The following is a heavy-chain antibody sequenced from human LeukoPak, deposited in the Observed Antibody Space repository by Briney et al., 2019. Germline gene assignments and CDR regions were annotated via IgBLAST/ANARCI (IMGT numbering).Heavy chain of an antibody. CDR3: ARGSRRLADFHY. CDR2: ISYSGST. J-gene: IGHJ4*02. Sequence: PSETLSLTCTVSGDSISSSDYYWGWIRQPPGKGLGWIGTISYSGSTYYNPSLQSRVTISVDASKNQFSLELSSVTAADTAVYYCARGSRRLADFHYWGQGTLVTVSS. CDR1: GDSISSSDYY. V-gene: IGHV4-39*01. D-gene: IGHD1-26*01.